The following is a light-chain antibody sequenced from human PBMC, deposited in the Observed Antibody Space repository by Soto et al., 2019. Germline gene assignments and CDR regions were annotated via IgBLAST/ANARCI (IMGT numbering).Light chain of an antibody. Sequence: DIQMTQSPSTLSGSVGDRVTITGRASRTISSWLAWYQQKPEKAPKLLIYKASTLKSGVPSRFSGSGSGTEFTLTISSLQPDDFATYYCKHYNRYSEAFGQGTKV. J-gene: IGKJ1*01. CDR3: KHYNRYSEA. V-gene: IGKV1-5*03. CDR2: KAS. CDR1: RTISSW.